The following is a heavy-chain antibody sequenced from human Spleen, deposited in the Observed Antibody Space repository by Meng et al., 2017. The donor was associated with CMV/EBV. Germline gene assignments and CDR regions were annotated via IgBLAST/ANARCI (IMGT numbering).Heavy chain of an antibody. CDR1: GGSISSGDYF. V-gene: IGHV4-30-4*08. D-gene: IGHD1-14*01. Sequence: SETLSLTCTVSGGSISSGDYFWSWIRQPPGKGLEWIGYIYYSGSTYYNPSLQSRLTLSLDTSKNQFSLKLSSVTAADTAVYYCAREAYNRLLYNWFDPWGQGTLVTVSS. CDR2: IYYSGST. J-gene: IGHJ5*02. CDR3: AREAYNRLLYNWFDP.